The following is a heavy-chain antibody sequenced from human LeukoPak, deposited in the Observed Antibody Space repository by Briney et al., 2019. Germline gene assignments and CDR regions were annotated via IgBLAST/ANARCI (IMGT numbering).Heavy chain of an antibody. V-gene: IGHV1-69*02. CDR2: IIPILGIA. Sequence: ASVKVSCKASGYRFNTYTINWVRQAPGQGLEWMGRIIPILGIANYAQKFQGRVTITADKSTSTAYMELSSLRSEDTAVYYCARIQGSGSHWGQGTLVTVSS. J-gene: IGHJ4*02. D-gene: IGHD3-10*01. CDR3: ARIQGSGSH. CDR1: GYRFNTYT.